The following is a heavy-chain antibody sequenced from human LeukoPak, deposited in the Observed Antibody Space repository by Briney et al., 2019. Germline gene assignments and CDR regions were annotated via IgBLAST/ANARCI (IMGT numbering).Heavy chain of an antibody. V-gene: IGHV4-59*01. Sequence: SETLSLTCTVAVGSISSYYWSWIRQPPGKGLEWIGYIYYSGSTNYNPSLKSRVTISVDMSKNHFSLKLSSVTAADTAVYYCARDRGYSGYGDAFDIWGQGTMVTVSS. D-gene: IGHD5-12*01. J-gene: IGHJ3*02. CDR3: ARDRGYSGYGDAFDI. CDR2: IYYSGST. CDR1: VGSISSYY.